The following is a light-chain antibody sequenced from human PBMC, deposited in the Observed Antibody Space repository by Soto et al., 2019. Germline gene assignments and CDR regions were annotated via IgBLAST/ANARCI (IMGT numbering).Light chain of an antibody. V-gene: IGKV1-39*01. J-gene: IGKJ1*01. Sequence: DIQMTQSPSSLSASVGDRVTITCRASQSISSYLNWYQQKPGKAPKLLIYAASSLQSGVPSRFSGSGSGTVFTLTISRLEPEDFAVYYCQQFDSSLPVTFGQGTKVEI. CDR2: AAS. CDR3: QQFDSSLPVT. CDR1: QSISSY.